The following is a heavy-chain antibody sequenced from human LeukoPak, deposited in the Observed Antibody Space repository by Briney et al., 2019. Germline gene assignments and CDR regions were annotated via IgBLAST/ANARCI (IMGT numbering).Heavy chain of an antibody. CDR2: INPSGGST. CDR1: GYTFTSYY. Sequence: GASVKVSCKASGYTFTSYYMHWVRQAPGQGLEWMGIINPSGGSTSYAQKFQGRVTMTRDTSASTVYMELSSLRSEDTAVYYCARVTGYDFWSGPYYFDYWGQGTLVTVSS. J-gene: IGHJ4*02. D-gene: IGHD3-3*01. CDR3: ARVTGYDFWSGPYYFDY. V-gene: IGHV1-46*03.